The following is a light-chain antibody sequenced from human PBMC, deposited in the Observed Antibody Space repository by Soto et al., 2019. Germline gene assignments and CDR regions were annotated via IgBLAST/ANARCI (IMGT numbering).Light chain of an antibody. Sequence: QSALTQPASVSGSPGQSITISCTGTSRDVGFYDYVSWYQQHPGKAPKLMMYEVSNRPSGVSNRFSASKSGSTASLTISGLQAEDEADYYCTSYTSSSTYVFGTGTNVTVL. CDR2: EVS. CDR1: SRDVGFYDY. V-gene: IGLV2-14*01. CDR3: TSYTSSSTYV. J-gene: IGLJ1*01.